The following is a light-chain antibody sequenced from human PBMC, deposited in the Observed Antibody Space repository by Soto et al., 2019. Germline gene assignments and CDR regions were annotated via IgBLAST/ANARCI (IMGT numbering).Light chain of an antibody. J-gene: IGLJ2*01. CDR3: SSYTSSNTVV. V-gene: IGLV2-14*01. CDR1: SNDVGGYNY. Sequence: QSALTQPASVSGSPGQSSAISCTGTSNDVGGYNYVSWYQQHPGKAPKLMIYDVSARPSGVSNRFSGSKSDNTASLTISGLHAEYEADYYCSSYTSSNTVVFGGGTKLTVL. CDR2: DVS.